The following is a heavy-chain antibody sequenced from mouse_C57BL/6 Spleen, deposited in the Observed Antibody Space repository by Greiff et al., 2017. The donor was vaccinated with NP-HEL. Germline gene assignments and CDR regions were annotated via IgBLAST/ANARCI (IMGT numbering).Heavy chain of an antibody. J-gene: IGHJ3*01. Sequence: DVRLVESGGDLVKPGGSLKLSCAASGFTFSSYGMSWVRQTPDKRLEWVATISSGGSYTYYPDSVKGRFTISRDNAKNTLYLQMSSLKSEDTAMYYCARGDDYDEGFAYWGQGTLVTVSA. CDR2: ISSGGSYT. D-gene: IGHD2-4*01. CDR1: GFTFSSYG. V-gene: IGHV5-6*02. CDR3: ARGDDYDEGFAY.